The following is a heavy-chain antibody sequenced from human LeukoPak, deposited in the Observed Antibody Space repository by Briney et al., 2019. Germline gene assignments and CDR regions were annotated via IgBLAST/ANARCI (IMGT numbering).Heavy chain of an antibody. CDR3: ARDPSYYYDSSGSTTAFDY. CDR2: ISSSGSTI. D-gene: IGHD3-22*01. CDR1: GFTFSSYW. V-gene: IGHV3-48*04. Sequence: GGSLRLSCAASGFTFSSYWMHWVRQAPGKGLEWVSYISSSGSTIYYADSVKGRFTISRDNAKNSLYLQMNSLRAEDTAVYYCARDPSYYYDSSGSTTAFDYWGQGTLVTVSS. J-gene: IGHJ4*02.